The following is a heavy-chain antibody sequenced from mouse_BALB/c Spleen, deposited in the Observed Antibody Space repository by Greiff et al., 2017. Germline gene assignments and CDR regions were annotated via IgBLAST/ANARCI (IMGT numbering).Heavy chain of an antibody. CDR1: GFTFSSYY. Sequence: EVKVVESGGGLVKPGGSLKLSCAASGFTFSSYYMSWVRQTPEQRLELVAAINSNGGSTYYPDTVKGRFTISRDNAKNTLYLQMSSLKSEDTALYYCARKDYDYDKRFAYWGQGTLVTVSA. V-gene: IGHV5-6-2*01. D-gene: IGHD2-4*01. J-gene: IGHJ3*01. CDR2: INSNGGST. CDR3: ARKDYDYDKRFAY.